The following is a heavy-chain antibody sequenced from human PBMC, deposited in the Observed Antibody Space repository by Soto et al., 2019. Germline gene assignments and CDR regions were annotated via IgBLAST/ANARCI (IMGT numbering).Heavy chain of an antibody. CDR1: GGTFRNYP. Sequence: QVQLVQSGTEVKKPGSSVKVSCKASGGTFRNYPINWVRQAPGQGLEWMGSIFPLTDIPDYAQNFQARLTISADKSKSTAYMELSRLTSDDTAMYFCARGPLVVLNYFESWGQGTLVTVSS. V-gene: IGHV1-69*02. CDR3: ARGPLVVLNYFES. J-gene: IGHJ4*02. CDR2: IFPLTDIP.